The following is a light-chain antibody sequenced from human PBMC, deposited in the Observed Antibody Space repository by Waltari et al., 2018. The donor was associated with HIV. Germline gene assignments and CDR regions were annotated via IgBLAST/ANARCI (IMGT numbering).Light chain of an antibody. Sequence: DIRPTQSPPTLSPSAGDRVAPTCRAGPNVGAFLPWYQQKPGKPPKLLIYQASILEGGVPSRFSGSVSGSDFTLTINGLQSDDFATYYCHQYASFSGTFGQGTKVEL. CDR1: PNVGAF. V-gene: IGKV1-5*03. J-gene: IGKJ1*01. CDR3: HQYASFSGT. CDR2: QAS.